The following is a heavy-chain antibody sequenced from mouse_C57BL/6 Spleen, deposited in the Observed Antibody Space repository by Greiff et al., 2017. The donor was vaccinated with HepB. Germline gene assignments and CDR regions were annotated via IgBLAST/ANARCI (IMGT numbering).Heavy chain of an antibody. CDR2: ISSGSSTI. CDR1: GFTFSDYG. V-gene: IGHV5-17*01. Sequence: EVHLVESGGGLVKPGGSLKLSCAASGFTFSDYGMHWVRQAPEKGLEWVAYISSGSSTIYYADTVKGRFTISRDNAKNTLFLQMTSLRSEDTAMYYCARPPFITTVPNWYFDVWGTGTTVTVSS. D-gene: IGHD1-1*01. J-gene: IGHJ1*03. CDR3: ARPPFITTVPNWYFDV.